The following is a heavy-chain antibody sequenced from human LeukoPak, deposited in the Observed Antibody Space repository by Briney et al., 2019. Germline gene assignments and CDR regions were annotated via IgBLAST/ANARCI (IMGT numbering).Heavy chain of an antibody. Sequence: AGGSLRLSCEASGFTLSSYWVHWVRQGPGKGLVWVSSINSDGSNTIYADSVKGRFTISRGNAKNTVYLQMNSLRDEDTAVYYCARDGFGGSYSYWGQGTLVTVSS. CDR2: INSDGSNT. J-gene: IGHJ4*02. CDR3: ARDGFGGSYSY. CDR1: GFTLSSYW. V-gene: IGHV3-74*01. D-gene: IGHD1-26*01.